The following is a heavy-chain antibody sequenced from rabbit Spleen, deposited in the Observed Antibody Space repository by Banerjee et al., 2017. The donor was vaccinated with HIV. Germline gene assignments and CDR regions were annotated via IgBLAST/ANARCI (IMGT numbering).Heavy chain of an antibody. CDR2: INAVTGRA. CDR3: ARDTSSSFSSYGMDL. J-gene: IGHJ6*01. Sequence: QEQLLESGGGLVKPEGSLKVSCTASGFSFSDKAVMCWVRQAPGKGLEWIACINAVTGRAVYASWAKGRFTFSKTSSTTVTLQMTSLTVADTATYFCARDTSSSFSSYGMDLWGQGTLVTVS. CDR1: GFSFSDKAV. V-gene: IGHV1S45*01. D-gene: IGHD1-1*01.